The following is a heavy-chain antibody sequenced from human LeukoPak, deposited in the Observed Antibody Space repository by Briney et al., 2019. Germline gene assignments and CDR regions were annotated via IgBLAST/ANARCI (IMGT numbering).Heavy chain of an antibody. CDR3: AREGITMVRGVIITAGFDP. J-gene: IGHJ5*02. CDR2: TYYRSKWYN. D-gene: IGHD3-10*01. V-gene: IGHV6-1*01. Sequence: PSHTLSLTCAISGDSVSSNSAAWNWIRQSPSRGLEWLGRTYYRSKWYNDYAVSVKSRITINPDTSKNQFSLQLNSVTPEDTAVYYCAREGITMVRGVIITAGFDPWGQGTLVTVSS. CDR1: GDSVSSNSAA.